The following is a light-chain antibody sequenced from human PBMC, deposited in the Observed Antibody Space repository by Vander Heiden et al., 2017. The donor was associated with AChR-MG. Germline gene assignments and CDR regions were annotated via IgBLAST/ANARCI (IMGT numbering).Light chain of an antibody. CDR1: ALTKNC. Sequence: SYALTPPPSVSVSLGQMARISCSGEALTKNCASWDQQKPGHFPVGVIHKDTERPSGIPDRFSGSSSGTTATLTINGVQAEDEADRYCLSADRCGAYPVVGGGPKLTVL. CDR3: LSADRCGAYPV. J-gene: IGLJ2*01. V-gene: IGLV3-16*01. CDR2: KDT.